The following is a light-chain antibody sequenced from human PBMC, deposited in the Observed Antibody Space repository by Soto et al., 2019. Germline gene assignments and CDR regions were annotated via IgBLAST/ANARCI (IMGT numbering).Light chain of an antibody. CDR2: GAT. Sequence: IQMTQSPSSVSASVGDRVNISCRASQDIGSWLAWYQQKPGKAPKLLIFGATTLQTGVPSRFRGGGSGTEFTLTITSLQAEDFASYYCQQTDTFPLAFGGGTNVDI. J-gene: IGKJ4*01. CDR3: QQTDTFPLA. CDR1: QDIGSW. V-gene: IGKV1D-12*01.